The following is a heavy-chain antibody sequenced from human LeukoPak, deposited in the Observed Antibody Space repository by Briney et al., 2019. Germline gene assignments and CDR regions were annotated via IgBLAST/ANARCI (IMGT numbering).Heavy chain of an antibody. V-gene: IGHV3-33*01. CDR1: GFTFSSYG. CDR3: ARGGYYDSSGYYDY. Sequence: GRSLRLSCAASGFTFSSYGMHWVRQAPGKGLERVAVIWYDGSNKYYADSVKGRFTISRDNSKNTLYLQMNSLRAEDTAVYYCARGGYYDSSGYYDYWGQGTLVTVSS. CDR2: IWYDGSNK. D-gene: IGHD3-22*01. J-gene: IGHJ4*02.